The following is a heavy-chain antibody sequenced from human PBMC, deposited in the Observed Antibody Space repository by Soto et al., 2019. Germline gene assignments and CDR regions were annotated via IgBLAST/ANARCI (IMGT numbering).Heavy chain of an antibody. CDR2: IGARGSDT. CDR1: GFTFNIYT. J-gene: IGHJ4*02. CDR3: AKGGTYHIGDFDS. V-gene: IGHV3-23*01. Sequence: GGSLRLSCAASGFTFNIYTMSWVRQAPGKGLEWVSGIGARGSDTYFPDSVKGRFTISRDNAMDMVYLQMNSLRAEDTAVYFCAKGGTYHIGDFDSWGQGTLVTVSS. D-gene: IGHD5-12*01.